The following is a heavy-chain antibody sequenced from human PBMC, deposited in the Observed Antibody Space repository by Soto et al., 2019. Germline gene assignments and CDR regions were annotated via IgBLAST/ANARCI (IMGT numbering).Heavy chain of an antibody. J-gene: IGHJ5*02. CDR2: IYYSGST. CDR3: ASQDYGDYPFDP. Sequence: SETLSLTCTVSGGSISSSSYYWGWIRQPPGKGLEWIGSIYYSGSTYYNPSLKSRVTISVDTSKNQFSLKLSSVTAADTAVYYCASQDYGDYPFDPWGQGTLVTVSS. CDR1: GGSISSSSYY. V-gene: IGHV4-39*01. D-gene: IGHD4-17*01.